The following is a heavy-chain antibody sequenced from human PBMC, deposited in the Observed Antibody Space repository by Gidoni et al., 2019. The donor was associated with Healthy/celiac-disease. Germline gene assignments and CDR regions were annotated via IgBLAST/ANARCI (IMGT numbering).Heavy chain of an antibody. CDR2: INAGNGNT. CDR3: ARDRNRSFRFDP. V-gene: IGHV1-3*01. D-gene: IGHD1-26*01. J-gene: IGHJ5*02. Sequence: QVQLVQSGAEVKKPGASVKVSCKASGYTFTSYAMHWVRQAPGQRLEWMGWINAGNGNTKYSQKFQGRVTITRDTSASTAYMELSSLRSADTAVYYCARDRNRSFRFDPWGQGTLVTVSS. CDR1: GYTFTSYA.